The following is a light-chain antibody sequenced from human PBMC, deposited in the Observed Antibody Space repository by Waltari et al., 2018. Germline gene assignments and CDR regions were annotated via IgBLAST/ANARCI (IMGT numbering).Light chain of an antibody. J-gene: IGKJ5*01. Sequence: DIQMTPSLSSVSASVGDRVTITCRASQGISSWLAWYQHKPGNVPKLLITAASSLQSGVPSRFSGSGSGTDFTLIISSLQPEDCATYYCQQADSFPITFGQGTRLEIK. CDR3: QQADSFPIT. V-gene: IGKV1D-12*01. CDR1: QGISSW. CDR2: AAS.